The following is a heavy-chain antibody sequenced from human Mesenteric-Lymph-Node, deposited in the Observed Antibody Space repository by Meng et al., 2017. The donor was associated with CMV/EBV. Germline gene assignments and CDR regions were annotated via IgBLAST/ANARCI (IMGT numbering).Heavy chain of an antibody. CDR3: TRVFRVFGVVITYYYYAMDV. CDR1: GFTFSSYW. Sequence: GESLKISCAASGFTFSSYWMHWVRQAPGKGLVWVSRIYSDGSSTNYADSVKGRFTISRDNAKNSLYLQMNSLRAEDTAVYYCTRVFRVFGVVITYYYYAMDVWGQGTTVTVSS. D-gene: IGHD3-3*01. CDR2: IYSDGSST. V-gene: IGHV3-74*01. J-gene: IGHJ6*02.